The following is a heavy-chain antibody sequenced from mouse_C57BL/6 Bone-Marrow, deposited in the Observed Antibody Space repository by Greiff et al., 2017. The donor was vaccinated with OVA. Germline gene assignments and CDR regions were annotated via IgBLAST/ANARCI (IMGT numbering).Heavy chain of an antibody. D-gene: IGHD2-2*01. V-gene: IGHV1-26*01. Sequence: EVQLQQSGPELVKPGASVKISCKASGYTFTDYYMNWVKQSHGKGLEWIGDIYPTNCGTSYNQKFKGKATLTVDKSSSTAYMQLSSLTSEDSAVYYCARSYYGYVADSYWGQGTTLTVSS. J-gene: IGHJ2*01. CDR2: IYPTNCGT. CDR1: GYTFTDYY. CDR3: ARSYYGYVADSY.